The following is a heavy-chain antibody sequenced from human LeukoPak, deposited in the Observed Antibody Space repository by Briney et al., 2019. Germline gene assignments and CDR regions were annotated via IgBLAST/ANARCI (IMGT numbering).Heavy chain of an antibody. CDR2: ISAYNGNT. V-gene: IGHV1-18*04. Sequence: ASVKVSCKASGYTFTSYGISWVRQAPGQGLEWMGWISAYNGNTNYVQKLQGRVTMTTDTSTSTAYMELRSLRSDDTAVYYCARDGIAVAGDYYYYGMDVWGKGTTVTVSS. CDR1: GYTFTSYG. CDR3: ARDGIAVAGDYYYYGMDV. J-gene: IGHJ6*04. D-gene: IGHD6-19*01.